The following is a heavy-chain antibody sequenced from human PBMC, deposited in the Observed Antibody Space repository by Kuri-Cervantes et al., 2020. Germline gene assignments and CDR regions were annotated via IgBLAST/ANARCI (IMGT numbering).Heavy chain of an antibody. CDR2: INHSGST. CDR1: GGSFSGHY. J-gene: IGHJ4*02. D-gene: IGHD3-22*01. CDR3: ARDFDSSGKLGDY. Sequence: SETLSLTCAVYGGSFSGHYWTWIRQPPGKGLEWIGEINHSGSTNYNPSLKSRVTISVDTSKNQFSLKLSSVTAADTAVYYCARDFDSSGKLGDYWGQGTLVTVSS. V-gene: IGHV4-34*01.